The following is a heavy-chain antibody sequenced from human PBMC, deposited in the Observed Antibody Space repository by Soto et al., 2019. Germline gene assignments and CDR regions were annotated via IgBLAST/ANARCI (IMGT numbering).Heavy chain of an antibody. CDR2: ISAYNGNT. CDR3: ARVRVRQYYYDSSGYSGVLGY. D-gene: IGHD3-22*01. CDR1: CYTFTSYG. J-gene: IGHJ4*02. V-gene: IGHV1-18*04. Sequence: ASVEVSCKASCYTFTSYGISWVRQAPGQGLEWMGWISAYNGNTNYAQKLQGRVTMTTDTSTSTAYMELRSLRSDDTAVYYCARVRVRQYYYDSSGYSGVLGYWGQGTLVTVSS.